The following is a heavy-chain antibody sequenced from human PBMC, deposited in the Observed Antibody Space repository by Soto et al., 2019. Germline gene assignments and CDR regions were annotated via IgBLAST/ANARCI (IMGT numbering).Heavy chain of an antibody. CDR2: IYYSGST. CDR1: GGSISSSSYY. D-gene: IGHD6-6*01. V-gene: IGHV4-39*02. J-gene: IGHJ5*02. Sequence: PSETLSLTCTVSGGSISSSSYYWGWIRQPPGKGLEWIGSIYYSGSTYYNPSLKSRVTISVDTSKNQFSLKLSSVTAADTAVYYCARDGVAAFPKNWFDPWGQGTLVTVSS. CDR3: ARDGVAAFPKNWFDP.